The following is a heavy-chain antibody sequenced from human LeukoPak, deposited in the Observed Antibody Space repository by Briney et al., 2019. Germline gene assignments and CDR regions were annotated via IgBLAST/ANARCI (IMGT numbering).Heavy chain of an antibody. J-gene: IGHJ3*02. Sequence: GGSLRLSCAASGFTFSRYGMHWVRQAPGKGLEWVAVISYDGSTKYYADSVKGRFTISRDNSKNILYLQMSSRSVEDTAVYYCAKFWSGNFGSDALDIWGEGKMVTVSS. CDR1: GFTFSRYG. D-gene: IGHD3-3*01. CDR3: AKFWSGNFGSDALDI. CDR2: ISYDGSTK. V-gene: IGHV3-30*18.